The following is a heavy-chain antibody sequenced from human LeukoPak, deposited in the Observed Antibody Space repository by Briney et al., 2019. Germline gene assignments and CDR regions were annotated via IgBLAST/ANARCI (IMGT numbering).Heavy chain of an antibody. Sequence: SVKVSCKASGGTFSSYAISWVRQAPGQGLEWMGGIIPIFGTANYAQKFLGRVTITTDESTSTAYMELSSLRSEDTAVYYCASHQLEAAFDIWGQGTMVTVSS. CDR3: ASHQLEAAFDI. CDR2: IIPIFGTA. V-gene: IGHV1-69*05. CDR1: GGTFSSYA. J-gene: IGHJ3*02. D-gene: IGHD2-2*01.